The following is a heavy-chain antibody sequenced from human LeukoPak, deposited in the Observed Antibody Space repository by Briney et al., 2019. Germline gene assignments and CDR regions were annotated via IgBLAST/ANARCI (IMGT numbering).Heavy chain of an antibody. Sequence: SETLSLTCSVSSGSISSDHWSWIRQPPGKGLEWIAFISYSGSPDYNPSLKSRVTISIDTSKNQFSLKLTSVTSADTAVYYCARGGASSRYFNSWGQGTLVTVSS. CDR3: ARGGASSRYFNS. V-gene: IGHV4-59*01. D-gene: IGHD6-13*01. CDR1: SGSISSDH. CDR2: ISYSGSP. J-gene: IGHJ4*02.